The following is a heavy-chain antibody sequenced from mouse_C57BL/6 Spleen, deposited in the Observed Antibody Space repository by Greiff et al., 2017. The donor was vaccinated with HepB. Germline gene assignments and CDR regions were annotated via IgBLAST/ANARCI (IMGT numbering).Heavy chain of an antibody. D-gene: IGHD3-2*02. J-gene: IGHJ4*01. V-gene: IGHV1-22*01. CDR1: GYTFTDYN. CDR2: INPNNGGT. CDR3: ATSSGPYAMDY. Sequence: VQLQQSGPELVKPGASVKMSCKASGYTFTDYNMHWVKQSHGKSLEWIGYINPNNGGTSYNQKFKGKATLTVNNSSSTAYMELRSLTSDDSAVYYCATSSGPYAMDYWGQGTSVTVSS.